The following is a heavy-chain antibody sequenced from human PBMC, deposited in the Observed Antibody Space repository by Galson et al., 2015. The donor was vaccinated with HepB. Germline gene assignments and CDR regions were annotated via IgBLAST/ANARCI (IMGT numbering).Heavy chain of an antibody. CDR2: IIPILGIA. CDR1: GGTFSSYT. J-gene: IGHJ4*02. CDR3: ASGLTPIAMAGGVDY. D-gene: IGHD6-19*01. Sequence: SVKVSCKASGGTFSSYTISWVRQAPGQGLEWMGRIIPILGIANYAQKFQGRVTITADKSTSTAYMELSSLRSEDTAVYYCASGLTPIAMAGGVDYWGQGTLVTVSS. V-gene: IGHV1-69*02.